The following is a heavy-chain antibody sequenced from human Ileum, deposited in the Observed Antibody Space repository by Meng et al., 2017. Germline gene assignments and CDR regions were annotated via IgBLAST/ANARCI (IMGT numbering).Heavy chain of an antibody. CDR3: ARGIWANWFDP. Sequence: SETLSLTCTVSGGSISNSGYYWGWIRQPPGKGLEWIGSIYYSGNTYYNPSLKSRVTISVDTSKTQFSLKLSSVTAADTAVYYCARGIWANWFDPWGQGTQVTVSS. J-gene: IGHJ5*02. CDR1: GGSISNSGYY. CDR2: IYYSGNT. V-gene: IGHV4-39*07. D-gene: IGHD2-15*01.